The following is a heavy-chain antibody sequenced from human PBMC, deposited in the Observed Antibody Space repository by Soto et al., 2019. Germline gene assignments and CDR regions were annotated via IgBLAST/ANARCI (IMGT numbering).Heavy chain of an antibody. J-gene: IGHJ5*02. CDR1: GGSISSSSYY. V-gene: IGHV4-39*07. D-gene: IGHD6-13*01. CDR3: ARRAAGTSWFDP. Sequence: SETLSLTCTVSGGSISSSSYYWGWIRQPPGKGLEWIGNIYYSGSTYYNPSLKSRVTISVDTSRNQFSLKLSSVTAADTAVYYCARRAAGTSWFDPWGQGTLVTVSS. CDR2: IYYSGST.